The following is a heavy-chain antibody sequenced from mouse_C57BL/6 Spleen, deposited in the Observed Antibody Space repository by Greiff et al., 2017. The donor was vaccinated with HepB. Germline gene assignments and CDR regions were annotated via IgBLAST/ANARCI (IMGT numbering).Heavy chain of an antibody. CDR3: ASGDYGSIFLDY. Sequence: VQLQQPGAELVKPGASVKMSCKASGYTFTSYWITWVKQRPGQGLEWIGDIYPGSGSTNYNEKFKSKATLTVDTSSSTAYMQLSSLTSEDSAVYYCASGDYGSIFLDYWGQGTTLTVSS. CDR2: IYPGSGST. J-gene: IGHJ2*01. CDR1: GYTFTSYW. V-gene: IGHV1-55*01. D-gene: IGHD1-1*01.